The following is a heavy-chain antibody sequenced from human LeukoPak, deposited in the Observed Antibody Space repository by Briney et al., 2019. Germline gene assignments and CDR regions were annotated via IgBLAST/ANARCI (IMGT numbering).Heavy chain of an antibody. Sequence: GGSLRLSCAASGFTFSRYWMHWPRQAPGKWLVWVSRISTDGSSTSYADSVKGRFTISRDNGKNTLYLQMNSLRAEDTAVYYFPCYLTSIPSGMDVWGQGTTVTVSS. J-gene: IGHJ6*02. V-gene: IGHV3-74*01. CDR1: GFTFSRYW. CDR3: PCYLTSIPSGMDV. D-gene: IGHD2-15*01. CDR2: ISTDGSST.